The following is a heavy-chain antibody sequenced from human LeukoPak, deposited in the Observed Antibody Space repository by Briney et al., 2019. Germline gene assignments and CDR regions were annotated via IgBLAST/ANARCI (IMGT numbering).Heavy chain of an antibody. CDR1: GGSFSGYY. J-gene: IGHJ3*02. CDR3: ARVQYSDSSGYSDAFDI. V-gene: IGHV4-34*01. CDR2: INHSGST. Sequence: SETLSLTCAVYGGSFSGYYWSWIRQPPGKGLEWIGEINHSGSTNYNPSLKSRVTISVDTSKNQFSLKLSSVTAADTAVYYCARVQYSDSSGYSDAFDIWGQGTMVTVSS. D-gene: IGHD3-22*01.